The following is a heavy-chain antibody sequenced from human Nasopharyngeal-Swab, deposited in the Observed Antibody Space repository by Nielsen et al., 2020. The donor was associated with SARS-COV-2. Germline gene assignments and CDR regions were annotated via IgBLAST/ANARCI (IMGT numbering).Heavy chain of an antibody. CDR1: GGSISSGSYY. Sequence: SDTLSLTCTVSGGSISSGSYYWSWIRQPAGKGLEWIGRIYTSGSTNYNPSLKSRVTISVDTSKNQFSLKLSSVTAADTAVYYCARDYYYDSSGPLDYWGQGTLVTVSS. D-gene: IGHD3-22*01. CDR2: IYTSGST. J-gene: IGHJ4*02. V-gene: IGHV4-61*02. CDR3: ARDYYYDSSGPLDY.